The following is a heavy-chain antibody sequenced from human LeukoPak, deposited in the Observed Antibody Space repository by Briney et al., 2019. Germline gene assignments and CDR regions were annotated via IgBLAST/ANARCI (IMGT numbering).Heavy chain of an antibody. J-gene: IGHJ4*02. D-gene: IGHD4-11*01. CDR2: IYYSGGT. CDR1: GGSISSYY. Sequence: SETLSLTCTVSGGSISSYYWSWIRQPPGKGLEWIGYIYYSGGTNYNPALKSRVTTSVDTSKNPFSLKLISVTAADTAVYYCARDRATTVTPGPFDNWGQGTLVTVSS. CDR3: ARDRATTVTPGPFDN. V-gene: IGHV4-59*12.